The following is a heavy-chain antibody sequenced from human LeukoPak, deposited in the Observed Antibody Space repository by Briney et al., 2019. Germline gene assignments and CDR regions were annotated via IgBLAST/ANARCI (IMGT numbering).Heavy chain of an antibody. CDR2: ISSSSSYI. CDR3: ARDHIAAAGSSCDY. CDR1: GFTFSSYS. D-gene: IGHD6-13*01. J-gene: IGHJ4*02. V-gene: IGHV3-21*01. Sequence: GGSLRLSCAASGFTFSSYSMNWVRQAPGKGLEWVSSISSSSSYIYYADSVKGRFTISRDNAKNSLYLQMNSLRAEDTAVYYCARDHIAAAGSSCDYWGQGTLVTVSS.